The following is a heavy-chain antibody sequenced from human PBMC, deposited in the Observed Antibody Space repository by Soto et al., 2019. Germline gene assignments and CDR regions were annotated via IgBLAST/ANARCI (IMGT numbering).Heavy chain of an antibody. CDR3: ARDSGVGSGGDAFDI. J-gene: IGHJ3*02. CDR1: GFTFSSYW. D-gene: IGHD2-15*01. Sequence: GGSLRLSCAASGFTFSSYWMSWVRQAPGKGLEWVANIKEDGSGKYYVDSVKGRFTISRDNAKNTLYLQMNSLRAEDTAVYYCARDSGVGSGGDAFDIWGQGTMVTVSS. V-gene: IGHV3-7*01. CDR2: IKEDGSGK.